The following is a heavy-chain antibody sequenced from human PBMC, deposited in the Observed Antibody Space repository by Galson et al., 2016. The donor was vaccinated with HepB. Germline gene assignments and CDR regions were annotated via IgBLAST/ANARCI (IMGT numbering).Heavy chain of an antibody. CDR1: GSSLNTTGVG. CDR2: IYWDDDQ. J-gene: IGHJ3*02. D-gene: IGHD3-3*01. Sequence: PALVKPTQTLTLTRSFSGSSLNTTGVGVGWIRQPPGKALEWLALIYWDDDQRYNPSLEDRLTVTKDTSKNQVVLTMTNMEAADTATYFCAHRQSRISMFLRFYEAFDIWGQGKVVTVSS. V-gene: IGHV2-5*02. CDR3: AHRQSRISMFLRFYEAFDI.